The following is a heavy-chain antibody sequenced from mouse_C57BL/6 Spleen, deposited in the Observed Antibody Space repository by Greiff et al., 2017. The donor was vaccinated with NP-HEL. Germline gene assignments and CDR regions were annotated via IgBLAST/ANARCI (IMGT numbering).Heavy chain of an antibody. V-gene: IGHV1-22*01. D-gene: IGHD1-1*02. CDR2: INPNNGGT. CDR1: GYTFTDYN. J-gene: IGHJ2*01. Sequence: EVQLQQSGPELVKPGASVKMSCKASGYTFTDYNMHWVKQSHGKSLEWIGYINPNNGGTSYNQKFKGKATLTVNKSSSTAYMELRSLTSEDSAVYYCARGLWPLYYFDDWGQGTTLTVSS. CDR3: ARGLWPLYYFDD.